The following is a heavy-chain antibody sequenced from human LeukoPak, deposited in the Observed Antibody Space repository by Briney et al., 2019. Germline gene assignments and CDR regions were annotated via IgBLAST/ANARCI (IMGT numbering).Heavy chain of an antibody. CDR1: GYTFTGYY. D-gene: IGHD3-22*01. Sequence: GASVKVSCKASGYTFTGYYMHWVRQAPGQGLEWMGWINPNSGGTNYAQKFQGRVTMTRDTSISTAYMELSSLRSEDTAVYYCARVSGITMIPFFDYWGQGTLVTVSS. CDR3: ARVSGITMIPFFDY. V-gene: IGHV1-2*02. J-gene: IGHJ4*02. CDR2: INPNSGGT.